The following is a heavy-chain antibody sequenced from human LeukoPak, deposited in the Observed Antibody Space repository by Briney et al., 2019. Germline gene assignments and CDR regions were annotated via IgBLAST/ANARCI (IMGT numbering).Heavy chain of an antibody. CDR3: ARWRSHSSSSPYYYYGMDV. V-gene: IGHV4-59*01. J-gene: IGHJ6*02. Sequence: SETLSLTCTVSGGSISSYYWSWIRQPPGKGLVWIGYIYYSGSTNYNPSLKSRVTISVDTSKNQFSLKLSSVTAADTAVYYCARWRSHSSSSPYYYYGMDVWGQGTTVTVSS. CDR2: IYYSGST. D-gene: IGHD6-6*01. CDR1: GGSISSYY.